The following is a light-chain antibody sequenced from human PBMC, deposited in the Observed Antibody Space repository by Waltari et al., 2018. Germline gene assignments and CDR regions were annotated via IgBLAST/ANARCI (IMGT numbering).Light chain of an antibody. CDR2: EVS. Sequence: QSALTQPPSASGSPGQSVTISCTGTSSAVVGYTYVPWYQQHPGKAPKLMIYEVSKRPSGVPDRFSGSKSGNTASLTVSGLQAEDEADYYCSSYAGSNKVVFGGGTKLTVL. CDR3: SSYAGSNKVV. CDR1: SSAVVGYTY. V-gene: IGLV2-8*01. J-gene: IGLJ2*01.